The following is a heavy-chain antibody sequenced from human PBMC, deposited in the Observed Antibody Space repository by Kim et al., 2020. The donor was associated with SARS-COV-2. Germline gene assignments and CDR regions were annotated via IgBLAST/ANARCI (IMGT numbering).Heavy chain of an antibody. D-gene: IGHD6-13*01. Sequence: GGSLRLSCAASGFTFSSYEMNWVRQAPGKGLEWVAYISSSGSTIYYADSVKGRFTISRDNAKNSLYLQMNSLRAEDTAVYYCARDGRQQLKAGIDYWGQGTLVTVSS. CDR1: GFTFSSYE. CDR2: ISSSGSTI. V-gene: IGHV3-48*03. CDR3: ARDGRQQLKAGIDY. J-gene: IGHJ4*02.